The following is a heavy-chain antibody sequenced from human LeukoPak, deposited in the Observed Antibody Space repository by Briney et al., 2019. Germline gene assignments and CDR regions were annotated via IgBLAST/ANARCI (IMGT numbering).Heavy chain of an antibody. CDR1: GFTFSSYS. D-gene: IGHD4-17*01. Sequence: GGSLRLSCAASGFTFSSYSMNWVRQAPGKGLEWVSSISSSSSYIYYADSVKGRFTISRDNAKNSLYLQMNSLRAKDTAVYYCARRYGDYGYYFDYWGQGTLVTVSS. V-gene: IGHV3-21*01. CDR3: ARRYGDYGYYFDY. J-gene: IGHJ4*02. CDR2: ISSSSSYI.